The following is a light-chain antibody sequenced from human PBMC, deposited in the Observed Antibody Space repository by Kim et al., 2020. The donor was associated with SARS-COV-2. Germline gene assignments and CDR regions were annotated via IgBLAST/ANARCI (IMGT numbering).Light chain of an antibody. V-gene: IGLV1-44*01. Sequence: SVLTQPPSASGTPGQRVAISCSGGSSNLASNTVTWYQHLPGTAPKVVIYKNNQRPSGVPDRFSGSKSGTSASLAISGLQSEDEADYYCAAWDDSLNSLVFGTGTQLTVL. CDR1: SSNLASNT. CDR3: AAWDDSLNSLV. CDR2: KNN. J-gene: IGLJ2*01.